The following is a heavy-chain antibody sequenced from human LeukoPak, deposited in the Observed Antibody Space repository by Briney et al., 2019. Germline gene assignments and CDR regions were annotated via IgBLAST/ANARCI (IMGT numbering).Heavy chain of an antibody. CDR2: IYYSGST. CDR3: ASLFLYCSGGSCYRVAFDI. J-gene: IGHJ3*02. CDR1: GGSISSSSYY. V-gene: IGHV4-39*01. Sequence: SETLSLTCTVSGGSISSSSYYWGWIRQPPGKGLEWIGSIYYSGSTYYNPSLKSRVTISVDTSKNQFSLKLSSVTAADTAVYYCASLFLYCSGGSCYRVAFDIWGQGTMVTVSS. D-gene: IGHD2-15*01.